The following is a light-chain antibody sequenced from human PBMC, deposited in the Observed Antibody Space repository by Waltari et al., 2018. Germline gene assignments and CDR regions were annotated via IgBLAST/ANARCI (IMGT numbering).Light chain of an antibody. CDR3: QQYSNWPLT. Sequence: EIVLTQSPATLSLSPGERATLSCRASQSVTSSLAWYRQKPGQAPRLLIYGASSRATGIPDRFSGSGSGTDFTLTISSLEPEDFAVYYCQQYSNWPLTFGGGTKVEIK. CDR2: GAS. J-gene: IGKJ4*01. CDR1: QSVTSS. V-gene: IGKV3-15*01.